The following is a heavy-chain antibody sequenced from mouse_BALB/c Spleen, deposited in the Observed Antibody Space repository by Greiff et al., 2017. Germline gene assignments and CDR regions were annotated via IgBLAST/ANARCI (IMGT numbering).Heavy chain of an antibody. D-gene: IGHD2-14*01. Sequence: EVKLEESGGGLVQPGGSMKLSCVASGFTFSNYWMNWVRQSPEKGLEWVAEIRLKSNNYATHYAESVKGRFTISRDDSKSSVYLQMNNLRAEDTGIYYCTRSRYDGFAYWGQGTLVTVSA. CDR1: GFTFSNYW. V-gene: IGHV6-6*02. J-gene: IGHJ3*01. CDR2: IRLKSNNYAT. CDR3: TRSRYDGFAY.